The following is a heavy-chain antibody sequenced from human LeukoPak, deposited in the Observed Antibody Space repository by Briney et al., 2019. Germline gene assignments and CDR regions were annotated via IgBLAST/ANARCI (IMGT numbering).Heavy chain of an antibody. V-gene: IGHV3-64*01. CDR3: ARGGYYGSGSYHDY. D-gene: IGHD3-10*01. J-gene: IGHJ4*02. Sequence: GGSLRLSCAASGFTFSSYAMHWVRQAPGKGLEYVSAISSNGGSTYYANSVKGRFTISRDNSKNTLYLQMGSLRAEDMAVYYCARGGYYGSGSYHDYWGQGTLVTVSS. CDR1: GFTFSSYA. CDR2: ISSNGGST.